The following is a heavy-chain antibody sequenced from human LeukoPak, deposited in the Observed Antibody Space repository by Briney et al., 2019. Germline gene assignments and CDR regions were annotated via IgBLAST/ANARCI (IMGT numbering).Heavy chain of an antibody. CDR1: GFTFNDYG. CDR3: ALAAAASSFDY. D-gene: IGHD2-15*01. V-gene: IGHV3-23*01. CDR2: ISGSGGST. Sequence: SGGSLRLSCAASGFTFNDYGMSWVRQAPGKGLEWVSAISGSGGSTYYADSVKGRFTISRDNSKNTLYLQMNSLRVEDTAVYYCALAAAASSFDYWGQGTLLTVSS. J-gene: IGHJ4*02.